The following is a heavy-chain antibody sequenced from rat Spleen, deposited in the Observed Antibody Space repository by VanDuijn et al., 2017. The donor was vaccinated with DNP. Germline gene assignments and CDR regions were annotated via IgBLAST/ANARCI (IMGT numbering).Heavy chain of an antibody. CDR2: IGYDGITT. D-gene: IGHD1-3*01. Sequence: EVQLVGSGGGLVQPGGSLKLSCAASGFTFGDYNMAWVRQAPRKGLEWVTTIGYDGITTYYRDSVKGRFSNSRDTAKTTLYLQTDSLRSEDTATYFCARHGRVTTVATYWYFDFWGPGTMVTVSS. J-gene: IGHJ1*01. CDR3: ARHGRVTTVATYWYFDF. V-gene: IGHV5-7*01. CDR1: GFTFGDYN.